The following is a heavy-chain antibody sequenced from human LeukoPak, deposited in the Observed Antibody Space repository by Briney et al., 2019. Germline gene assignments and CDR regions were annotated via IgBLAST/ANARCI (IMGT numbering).Heavy chain of an antibody. CDR1: GGTFSNYA. CDR2: IIPIFGTA. CDR3: ASRIPPRDVVPAANYYGMDV. D-gene: IGHD2-2*01. Sequence: SVKVSCKASGGTFSNYAISWVRQAPGQGLEWMGGIIPIFGTADYAQKFKGRVTITADESASTAYMELSSLRSEDTAVYYCASRIPPRDVVPAANYYGMDVWGQGTTVTVSS. V-gene: IGHV1-69*13. J-gene: IGHJ6*02.